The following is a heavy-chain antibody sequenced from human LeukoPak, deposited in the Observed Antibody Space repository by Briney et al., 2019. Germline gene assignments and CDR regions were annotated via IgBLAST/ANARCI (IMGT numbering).Heavy chain of an antibody. CDR3: ARGGGYNWFDP. CDR1: GGSFRGYY. J-gene: IGHJ5*02. V-gene: IGHV4-34*01. CDR2: INHSGST. Sequence: SETLSLTCAVYGGSFRGYYWRWIRQPPGKGLEWIGEINHSGSTNYNPSLKSRVTISVDTSKNQFSLKLSPVTAADTAVYYCARGGGYNWFDPWGQGTLVTVSS.